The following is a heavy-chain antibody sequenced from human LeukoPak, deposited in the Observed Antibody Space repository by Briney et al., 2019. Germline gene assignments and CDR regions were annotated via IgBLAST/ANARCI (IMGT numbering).Heavy chain of an antibody. V-gene: IGHV4-59*08. Sequence: SETLSLTCTVSGGSISSYYWSWIRQPPGKGLERIGYIYYSGSTNYNPSLKSRVTISVDTSKNQFSLKLSSVTAADTAVYYCARHSGGIAAAGTLDYWGQGTLVTVSS. CDR2: IYYSGST. D-gene: IGHD6-13*01. J-gene: IGHJ4*02. CDR1: GGSISSYY. CDR3: ARHSGGIAAAGTLDY.